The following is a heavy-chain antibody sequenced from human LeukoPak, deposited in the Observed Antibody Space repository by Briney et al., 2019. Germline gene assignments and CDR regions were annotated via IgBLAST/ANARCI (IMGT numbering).Heavy chain of an antibody. Sequence: GGSLRLSCAASGFTFSDYYMSWIRQAPGKGLEWVSYISSSGSTIYYADSVKGRFTISRDNAKNSLYLQMNSLRAEDTAVYYRARDRGYSGPFRAFDIWGQGTMVTVSS. CDR3: ARDRGYSGPFRAFDI. D-gene: IGHD5-12*01. V-gene: IGHV3-11*01. J-gene: IGHJ3*02. CDR2: ISSSGSTI. CDR1: GFTFSDYY.